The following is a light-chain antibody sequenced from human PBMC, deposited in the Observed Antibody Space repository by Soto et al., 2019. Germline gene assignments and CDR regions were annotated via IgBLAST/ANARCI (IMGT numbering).Light chain of an antibody. CDR1: QSIDRW. Sequence: DIQMTQSPSTLSASVGDRVTITCRASQSIDRWLAWYQQRPGRAPKLLIYDVANLETGVPSRFSGSGSATDFTLTISSLQPDDFAIYYCQQYNSYPLTFGGGTKVEIK. CDR2: DVA. V-gene: IGKV1-5*01. CDR3: QQYNSYPLT. J-gene: IGKJ4*01.